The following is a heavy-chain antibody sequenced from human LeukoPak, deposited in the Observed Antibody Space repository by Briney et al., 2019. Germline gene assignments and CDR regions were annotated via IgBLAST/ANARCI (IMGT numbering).Heavy chain of an antibody. V-gene: IGHV4-39*07. Sequence: SETLSLTCTVSGGSISSSSYYWGWIRQPPGKGLEWIGSIYYSGSTYYNSSLKSRVTITVDTSKNPFSLKLSSVTAADTAVYYCARVRYYDFWSGYYTYFDYWGQGTLVTVSS. CDR1: GGSISSSSYY. CDR2: IYYSGST. CDR3: ARVRYYDFWSGYYTYFDY. D-gene: IGHD3-3*01. J-gene: IGHJ4*02.